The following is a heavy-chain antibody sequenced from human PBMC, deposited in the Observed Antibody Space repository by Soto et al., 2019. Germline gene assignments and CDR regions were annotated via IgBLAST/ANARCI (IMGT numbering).Heavy chain of an antibody. D-gene: IGHD1-26*01. Sequence: EVQLLESGGGLVQPGGSLGLSCAASGFTFSTYVMNWVRQAPGKGLEWVSGISSSGSTNYADSVKGRFTISRDNSKNTLYLQMNSLRAEDTALYYCVKSYSGSKGVDSWGQGTLVTVSS. V-gene: IGHV3-23*01. CDR2: ISSSGST. CDR1: GFTFSTYV. J-gene: IGHJ4*02. CDR3: VKSYSGSKGVDS.